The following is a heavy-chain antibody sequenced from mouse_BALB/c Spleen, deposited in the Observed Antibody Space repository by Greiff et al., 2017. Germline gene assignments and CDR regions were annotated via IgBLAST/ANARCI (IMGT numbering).Heavy chain of an antibody. V-gene: IGHV2-9*02. J-gene: IGHJ3*01. Sequence: VKLVESGPGLVAPSQSLSITCTVSGFSLTSYGVHWVRQPPGKGLEWLGVIWAGGSTNYNSALMSRLSISKDNSKSQVFLKMNSLQTDDTAMYYCARDLYGNYAWFAYWGQGTLVTVSA. CDR1: GFSLTSYG. CDR2: IWAGGST. CDR3: ARDLYGNYAWFAY. D-gene: IGHD2-1*01.